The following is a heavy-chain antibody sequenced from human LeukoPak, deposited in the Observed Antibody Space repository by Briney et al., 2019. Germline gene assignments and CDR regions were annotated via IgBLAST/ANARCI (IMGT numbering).Heavy chain of an antibody. D-gene: IGHD2-2*01. CDR1: GGSISGDGYS. Sequence: SETLSLTCAVSGGSISGDGYSWTWIRQLPGTGLEWIGYIYHTGSTYYNPSLESRISISVDRSKNQFSLKVTSVTAADTAVYYCAREMPGDAFDLWGQGTMVTVSS. CDR3: AREMPGDAFDL. V-gene: IGHV4-30-2*01. J-gene: IGHJ3*01. CDR2: IYHTGST.